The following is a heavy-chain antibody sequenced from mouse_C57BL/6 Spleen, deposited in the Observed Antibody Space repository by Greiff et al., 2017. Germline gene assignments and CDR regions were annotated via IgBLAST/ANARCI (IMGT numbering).Heavy chain of an antibody. V-gene: IGHV10-1*01. CDR1: GFSFNTYA. CDR3: VRPAQGDYDYDYYAMDY. J-gene: IGHJ4*01. D-gene: IGHD2-4*01. Sequence: EVKLVESGGGLVQPKGSLKLSCAASGFSFNTYAMNWVRQAPGKGLEWVARIRSKSNNYATYYADSVKDRFTISRDDSESMLYLQMNNLKTEDTAMYYCVRPAQGDYDYDYYAMDYWGQGTSVTVSS. CDR2: IRSKSNNYAT.